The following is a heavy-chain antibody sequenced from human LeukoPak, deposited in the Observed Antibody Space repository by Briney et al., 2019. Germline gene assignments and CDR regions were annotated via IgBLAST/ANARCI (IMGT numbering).Heavy chain of an antibody. Sequence: HPGRSLRLSCAASGFTFSSYGMHWVRQAPGKGLEWVAVIWYDGSNKYYADSVKGRFTISRDNSKNTLYLQMNSLRAEDTAVYYCARGSSTSYYYYGMDVWGQGTTVTVSS. J-gene: IGHJ6*02. CDR3: ARGSSTSYYYYGMDV. V-gene: IGHV3-33*01. CDR2: IWYDGSNK. CDR1: GFTFSSYG. D-gene: IGHD2-2*01.